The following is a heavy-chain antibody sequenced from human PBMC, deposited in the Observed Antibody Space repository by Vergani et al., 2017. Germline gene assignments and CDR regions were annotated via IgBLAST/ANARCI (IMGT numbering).Heavy chain of an antibody. J-gene: IGHJ4*02. Sequence: QVQLVQSGAEVKKPGSSVKVSCKASGGTFSSYAISWVRQAPGQGLEWMGWINPNSGGTNYAQKFQGRVTMTRDTSISTAYMELSRLRSDDTAVYYCARDNPAVVTFDYWCQGTLVTVSS. CDR2: INPNSGGT. D-gene: IGHD5-18*01. CDR3: ARDNPAVVTFDY. V-gene: IGHV1-2*02. CDR1: GGTFSSYA.